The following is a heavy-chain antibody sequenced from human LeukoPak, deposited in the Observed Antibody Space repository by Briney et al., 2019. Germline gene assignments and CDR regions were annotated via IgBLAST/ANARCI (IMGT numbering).Heavy chain of an antibody. V-gene: IGHV1-8*01. D-gene: IGHD3-16*01. CDR3: ARGGGHGDY. CDR2: MSPASGNT. J-gene: IGHJ4*02. Sequence: ASVKVSCKASGYTFTSYDLNWVRRATGQGLEWMGWMSPASGNTGYAQEFQGRVTMTRDTSVSTAYMELNSLRSEDTAVYYCARGGGHGDYWGQGTLVTVSS. CDR1: GYTFTSYD.